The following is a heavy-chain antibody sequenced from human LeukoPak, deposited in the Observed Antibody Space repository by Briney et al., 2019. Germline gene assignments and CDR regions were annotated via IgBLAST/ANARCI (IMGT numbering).Heavy chain of an antibody. V-gene: IGHV3-30*03. Sequence: GGSLRLSCAASGFTFQYDTMHWVRQAPGKGLEWVAVVSDDGNNIYYADSVKGRFTISRDNSKNTLYLQTNSLRAEDTALYYCVRDRDSTGYYDYWGQGTLVTVSS. D-gene: IGHD3-22*01. CDR3: VRDRDSTGYYDY. J-gene: IGHJ4*02. CDR1: GFTFQYDT. CDR2: VSDDGNNI.